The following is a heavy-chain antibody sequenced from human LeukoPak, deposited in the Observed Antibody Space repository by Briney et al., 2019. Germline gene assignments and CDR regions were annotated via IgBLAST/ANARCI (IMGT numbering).Heavy chain of an antibody. D-gene: IGHD2-21*02. CDR2: ISYDGSNK. CDR3: ATPEAFCGGDGLPGQVNSGAFDI. Sequence: GGSLRLSCAASGFTFSSYGMHWVRQAPGKGLEWVAVISYDGSNKYYADSVKGRFTISRDNSKSTLYLQMNSLRAEDTAVYYCATPEAFCGGDGLPGQVNSGAFDIWSQGTMVTVSS. J-gene: IGHJ3*02. V-gene: IGHV3-30*03. CDR1: GFTFSSYG.